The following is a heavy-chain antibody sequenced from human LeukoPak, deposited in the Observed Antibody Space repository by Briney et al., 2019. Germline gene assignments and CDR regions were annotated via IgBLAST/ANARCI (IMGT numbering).Heavy chain of an antibody. CDR2: IYPTGNT. J-gene: IGHJ4*02. Sequence: SETLSLTCSVSGGAIISYYWSWIRQPAGKGPEWIGRIYPTGNTDYNPSLKTRVTMSTDLSKKQFSLKLRSVTAADTAVYYCAGDSGNSAFDYWGQGTLVTVSS. V-gene: IGHV4-4*07. CDR3: AGDSGNSAFDY. D-gene: IGHD4-23*01. CDR1: GGAIISYY.